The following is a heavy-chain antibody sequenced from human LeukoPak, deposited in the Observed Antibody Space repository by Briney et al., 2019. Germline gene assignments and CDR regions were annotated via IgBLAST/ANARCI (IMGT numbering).Heavy chain of an antibody. V-gene: IGHV7-4-1*02. J-gene: IGHJ6*03. CDR1: GYTFTSYA. CDR3: ARFHTRVPYYMDV. Sequence: ASVKVSCKASGYTFTSYAMNWMRQAPGQGLEWMGWINTNTGNPTYAQGFTGRFVFSLDTSVSTAYLQISSLKAEDTAVYYCARFHTRVPYYMDVWGKGTTVTVSS. D-gene: IGHD6-6*01. CDR2: INTNTGNP.